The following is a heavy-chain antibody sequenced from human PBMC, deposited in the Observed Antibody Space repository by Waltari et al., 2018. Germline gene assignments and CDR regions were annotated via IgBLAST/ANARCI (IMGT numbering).Heavy chain of an antibody. CDR1: GGSFSGYY. V-gene: IGHV4-34*01. J-gene: IGHJ4*02. CDR2: INHSGST. CDR3: ARGGHSSGWYNDY. Sequence: QVQLQQWGAGLLTPSETLSLTCAVYGGSFSGYYWSWIRQPPGKGLEWIGEINHSGSTNYNPSLKSRVTISVDTSKNQFSLKLSSVTAADTAVYYCARGGHSSGWYNDYWGQGTLVTVSS. D-gene: IGHD6-19*01.